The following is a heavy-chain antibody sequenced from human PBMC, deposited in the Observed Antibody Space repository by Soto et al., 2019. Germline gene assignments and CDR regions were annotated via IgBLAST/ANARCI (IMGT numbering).Heavy chain of an antibody. D-gene: IGHD3-16*01. Sequence: LRLSCAASGFTFSSYAMSWVRQAPGKGLEWVSAISGSGGSTYYADSVKGRFTISRDNSKNTLYLQMNSLRAEDTAVYYCARLSFSYYYYGMDVWGQGTTVTVSS. V-gene: IGHV3-23*01. CDR2: ISGSGGST. CDR1: GFTFSSYA. CDR3: ARLSFSYYYYGMDV. J-gene: IGHJ6*02.